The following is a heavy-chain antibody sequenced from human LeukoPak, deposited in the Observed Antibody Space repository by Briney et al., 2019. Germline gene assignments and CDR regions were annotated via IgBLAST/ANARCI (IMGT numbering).Heavy chain of an antibody. V-gene: IGHV3-23*01. Sequence: GGSLRLSCTASGFTFSSYAMSWVRQAPGKGLEWVSAISGSGGSTYYADSVRGRFTISRDNSKNTLYLQMNSLRAEDTAVYYCAKDDFWSGYSKFDYWGQGTLVTVSS. CDR3: AKDDFWSGYSKFDY. CDR2: ISGSGGST. D-gene: IGHD3-3*01. CDR1: GFTFSSYA. J-gene: IGHJ4*02.